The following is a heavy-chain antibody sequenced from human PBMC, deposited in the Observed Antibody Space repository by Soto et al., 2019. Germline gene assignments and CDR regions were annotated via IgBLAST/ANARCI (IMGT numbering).Heavy chain of an antibody. CDR1: GYSFTSYW. Sequence: GESLKISCKGSGYSFTSYWIDWVRQMPGKGLEWMGIIYPGDSDTRYSPSFQGQVTISADKSISTAYLRWSSLKASDTAMYYCARSIVVVPAATKYYYYGMDVWGQGTTVTVSS. CDR2: IYPGDSDT. V-gene: IGHV5-51*01. D-gene: IGHD2-2*01. J-gene: IGHJ6*02. CDR3: ARSIVVVPAATKYYYYGMDV.